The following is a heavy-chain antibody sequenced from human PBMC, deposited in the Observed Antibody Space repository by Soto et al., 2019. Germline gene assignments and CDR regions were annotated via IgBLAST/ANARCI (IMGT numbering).Heavy chain of an antibody. Sequence: PGGSLRLSCAASGFTFSSYAMSWVRQAPGKGLEWVSAISGSGGSTYYADSVKGRFTISRDNSKNTLYLQMNSLRAEDTAVYYCAKNPKYPKAYCSGGSCYSYYYYYYMDVWGKGTTVTVSS. D-gene: IGHD2-15*01. CDR3: AKNPKYPKAYCSGGSCYSYYYYYYMDV. CDR1: GFTFSSYA. J-gene: IGHJ6*03. V-gene: IGHV3-23*01. CDR2: ISGSGGST.